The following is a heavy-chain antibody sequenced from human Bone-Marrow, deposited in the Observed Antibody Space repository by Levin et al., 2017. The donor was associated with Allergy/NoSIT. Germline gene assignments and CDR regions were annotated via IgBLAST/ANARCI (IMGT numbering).Heavy chain of an antibody. CDR1: GGSINSGDSY. CDR2: IYYSGRR. D-gene: IGHD3-9*01. J-gene: IGHJ4*02. CDR3: ARLSLTFYDILTGYYSPIGTFDY. Sequence: SETLSLTCNVSGGSINSGDSYWSWIRQPPGKGLEWIGYIYYSGRREEKEEEKTRITISIDTSKSQFSLQLSSVTAADTAVYYCARLSLTFYDILTGYYSPIGTFDYWGQGTLVTVSS. V-gene: IGHV4-30-4*01.